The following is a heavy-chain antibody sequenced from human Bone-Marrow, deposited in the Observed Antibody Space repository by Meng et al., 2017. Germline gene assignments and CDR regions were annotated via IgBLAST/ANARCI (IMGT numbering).Heavy chain of an antibody. CDR2: IDPNNDHT. CDR1: GYTFAAYW. V-gene: IGHV1-2*06. D-gene: IGHD4-17*01. Sequence: VQRVQSGPEVKKPGASVKLSCKPSGYTFAAYWIHWLRQAPGQGLEWMGRIDPNNDHTQYAQNFQGRVTMTSDTSISTVYMELNGLRSDDTAVYYCARRTAVSGMTFDYWGQGTLVTVSS. J-gene: IGHJ4*02. CDR3: ARRTAVSGMTFDY.